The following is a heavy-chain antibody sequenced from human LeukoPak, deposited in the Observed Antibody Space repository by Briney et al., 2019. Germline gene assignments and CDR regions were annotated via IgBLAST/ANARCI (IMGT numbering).Heavy chain of an antibody. CDR2: ISSRSTSI. CDR1: GFPFSTYS. V-gene: IGHV3-21*01. CDR3: ARDRSSGSYYG. Sequence: GGSLRFSCAASGFPFSTYSMNWVRQAPGKGLEWVSYISSRSTSIYYTDSVKGRFTISRDNAKNSLYLQMNSLRAEDTAVYYCARDRSSGSYYGWGQGTLVTVSS. J-gene: IGHJ4*02. D-gene: IGHD1-26*01.